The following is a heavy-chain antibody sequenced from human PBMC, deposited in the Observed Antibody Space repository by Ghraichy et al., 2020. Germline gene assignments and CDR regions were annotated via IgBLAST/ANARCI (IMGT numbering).Heavy chain of an antibody. CDR3: STSPRADRGNY. D-gene: IGHD3-10*01. Sequence: ETLSLTCAASGLTFSRYWMHWVRHAPGKGLEWVSHIKTDGSTTNYADSVRGRFTISRDNTKNTLYLQMNSLRADDTAVYYCSTSPRADRGNYWGQGTLVTVSS. CDR2: IKTDGSTT. V-gene: IGHV3-74*01. CDR1: GLTFSRYW. J-gene: IGHJ4*02.